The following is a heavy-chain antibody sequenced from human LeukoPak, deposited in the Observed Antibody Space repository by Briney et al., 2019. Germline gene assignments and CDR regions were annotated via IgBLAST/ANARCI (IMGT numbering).Heavy chain of an antibody. V-gene: IGHV3-23*01. D-gene: IGHD3-22*01. J-gene: IGHJ4*02. CDR1: GFTFSSYA. CDR3: ARDPPFYDSSGYYYDC. CDR2: ISAGGGST. Sequence: GGSLRLSCAASGFTFSSYAMNWVRQAPGKGLEWVSAISAGGGSTYYTDSVKGRFTISRDNSKNTLYLQMNSLRAEDTAVYYCARDPPFYDSSGYYYDCWGQGTLVTVSS.